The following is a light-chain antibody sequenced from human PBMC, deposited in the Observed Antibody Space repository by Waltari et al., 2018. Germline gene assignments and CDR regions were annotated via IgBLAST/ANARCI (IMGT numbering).Light chain of an antibody. CDR3: SSYISSSTLEL. CDR1: SSDVGAYNY. Sequence: QSAQNQPASVSGSPGQSITISCTGTSSDVGAYNYVSWYQQHPGKAPKLMIFDVSNRPSGVSNRFSGSKSGNTASLTISGLQAEDEADYYCSSYISSSTLELFGGGTSLTVL. CDR2: DVS. J-gene: IGLJ2*01. V-gene: IGLV2-14*03.